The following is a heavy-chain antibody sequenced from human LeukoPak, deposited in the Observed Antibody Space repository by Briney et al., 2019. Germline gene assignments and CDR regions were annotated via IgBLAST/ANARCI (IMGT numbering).Heavy chain of an antibody. CDR2: IYPGDSDT. V-gene: IGHV5-51*01. CDR3: ANSLGYGGNPDEAFDI. J-gene: IGHJ3*02. Sequence: GESLKISCQGSGYSFTSYWIGWVRQMPGKGLKWMGIIYPGDSDTRYSPSFQGQVTISADKSISTAYLQWSSLKASDTAMYYCANSLGYGGNPDEAFDIWGQGTMVTVSS. D-gene: IGHD4-23*01. CDR1: GYSFTSYW.